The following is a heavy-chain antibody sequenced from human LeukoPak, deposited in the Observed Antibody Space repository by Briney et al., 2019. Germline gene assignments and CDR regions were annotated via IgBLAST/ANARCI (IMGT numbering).Heavy chain of an antibody. CDR2: IIPIFGTA. V-gene: IGHV1-69*06. CDR1: GGTFSSYA. CDR3: ARLVSVTGFGYNWFDP. J-gene: IGHJ5*02. D-gene: IGHD3-9*01. Sequence: ASVKVSCKASGGTFSSYAISWVRQAPGQGLEWMGGIIPIFGTANYAQTFQGRVTITADKSTSTAYMELSSLRSEDTAVYYCARLVSVTGFGYNWFDPWGQGTLVTVSS.